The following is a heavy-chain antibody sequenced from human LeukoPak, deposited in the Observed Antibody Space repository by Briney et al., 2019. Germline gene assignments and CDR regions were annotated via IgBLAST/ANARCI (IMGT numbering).Heavy chain of an antibody. CDR2: ISAYNGNT. D-gene: IGHD6-13*01. J-gene: IGHJ5*02. Sequence: ASVKVSCKASGGTFSSYAISWVRQAPGQGLEWMGWISAYNGNTNYAQKLQGRVTMTTDTSTSTAYMELRSLRSDDTAVYYCARTLLIAAAGFWFDPWGQGTLVTVPS. CDR3: ARTLLIAAAGFWFDP. CDR1: GGTFSSYA. V-gene: IGHV1-18*01.